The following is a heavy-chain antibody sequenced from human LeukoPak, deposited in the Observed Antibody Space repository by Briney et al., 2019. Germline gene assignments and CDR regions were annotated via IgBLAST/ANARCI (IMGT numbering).Heavy chain of an antibody. V-gene: IGHV1-2*02. CDR3: ARVPGGYNYHFDS. CDR1: GYTFIDYY. Sequence: ASVKVSFKASGYTFIDYYVHWVRQAPGQGLEWMGWINCNTGVTKYTQNFQGRVTMTRDTSISTAYMDLSRLRSDDTAVYYCARVPGGYNYHFDSWGQGTLVTVSS. CDR2: INCNTGVT. J-gene: IGHJ4*02. D-gene: IGHD5-24*01.